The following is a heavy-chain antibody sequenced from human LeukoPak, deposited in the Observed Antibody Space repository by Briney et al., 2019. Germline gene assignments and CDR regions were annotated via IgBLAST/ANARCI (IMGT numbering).Heavy chain of an antibody. D-gene: IGHD3-22*01. CDR1: GGSITNDDYY. V-gene: IGHV4-61*02. Sequence: ASQTLSLTCSVSGGSITNDDYYWSWIRQPAGKGLEWIGRIYTTGSTNYNPSLKSRVTISVDTSKNQFSLMLSSVTAADTAVYYCARGVWYDSSGYLDYWGQGTLVTVSS. CDR2: IYTTGST. CDR3: ARGVWYDSSGYLDY. J-gene: IGHJ4*02.